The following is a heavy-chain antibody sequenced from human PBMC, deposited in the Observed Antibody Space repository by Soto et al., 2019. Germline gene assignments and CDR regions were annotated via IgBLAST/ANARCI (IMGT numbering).Heavy chain of an antibody. CDR1: GYSFTSYW. D-gene: IGHD6-13*01. CDR2: IYPGDSDT. V-gene: IGHV5-51*01. CDR3: ARHQYSSSFNSAYYYGMDV. Sequence: LKISCKGSGYSFTSYWIGWVRQMPGKGLEWMGIIYPGDSDTRYSPSFQGQVTISADKSISTAYLQWSSLKASDTAMYYCARHQYSSSFNSAYYYGMDVWGQGTTVTVSS. J-gene: IGHJ6*02.